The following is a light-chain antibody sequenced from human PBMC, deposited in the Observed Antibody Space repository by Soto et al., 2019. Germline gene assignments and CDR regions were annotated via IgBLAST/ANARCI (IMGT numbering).Light chain of an antibody. V-gene: IGKV1-6*01. CDR2: AAS. CDR1: QGIRND. CDR3: LQDYNYPYT. Sequence: AIQMTQSPSSLSASVGDRVIITCRASQGIRNDLGWYQQKPGKAPKLLISAASKLQSGVPSRFSGSGSGTDFTLTISSLQPEDVVTYYCLQDYNYPYTFGQGTKLQIK. J-gene: IGKJ2*01.